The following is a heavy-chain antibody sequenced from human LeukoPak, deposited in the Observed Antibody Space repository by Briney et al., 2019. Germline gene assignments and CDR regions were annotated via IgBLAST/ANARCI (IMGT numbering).Heavy chain of an antibody. CDR2: IKVDGSEK. CDR3: ARDQWWQFIAVAITSYFDC. Sequence: GGSLRLSCAASGFTFNTYWMSWVRQAPGKGLEWVANIKVDGSEKYYVDSVKGRFTISRDNAKNSLYLQMNSLRAEDTAVYYCARDQWWQFIAVAITSYFDCWGQGTLVTVSS. J-gene: IGHJ4*02. CDR1: GFTFNTYW. D-gene: IGHD6-19*01. V-gene: IGHV3-7*01.